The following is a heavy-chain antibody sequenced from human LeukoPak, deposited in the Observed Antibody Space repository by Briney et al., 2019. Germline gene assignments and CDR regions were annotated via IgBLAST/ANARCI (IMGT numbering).Heavy chain of an antibody. J-gene: IGHJ4*02. CDR3: ARRNRYSSSWLYYFDY. CDR2: INHSGST. CDR1: GGSFSGYY. D-gene: IGHD6-13*01. V-gene: IGHV4-34*01. Sequence: SETLSLTCAAYGGSFSGYYWSWIRQPPGKGLEWIGEINHSGSTNYNPSLKSRVTISVDTSKNQFSLKLSSVTAADTAVYYCARRNRYSSSWLYYFDYWGQGTLVTVSS.